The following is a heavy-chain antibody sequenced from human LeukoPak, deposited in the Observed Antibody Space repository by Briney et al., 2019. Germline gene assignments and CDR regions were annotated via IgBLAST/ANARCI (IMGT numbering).Heavy chain of an antibody. Sequence: SETLSLTCTVSGGSISNSRDYWAWIRQPPGKGLEWIANIYYSGSTYYNPSLKSRVTISVDTSKNQFSLKLSSVTAADTAVYYCASQQQLVLLDWFDPWGQGTLVTVSS. J-gene: IGHJ5*02. CDR3: ASQQQLVLLDWFDP. D-gene: IGHD6-13*01. CDR1: GGSISNSRDY. V-gene: IGHV4-39*07. CDR2: IYYSGST.